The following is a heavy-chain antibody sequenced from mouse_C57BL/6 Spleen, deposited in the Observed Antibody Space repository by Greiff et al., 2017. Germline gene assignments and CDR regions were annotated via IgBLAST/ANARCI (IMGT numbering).Heavy chain of an antibody. CDR3: SVTTHYYAMDY. J-gene: IGHJ4*01. CDR2: IDPANGNT. CDR1: GFNIKNTY. V-gene: IGHV14-3*01. D-gene: IGHD2-2*01. Sequence: EVKLVESVAELVRPGASVKLSCTASGFNIKNTYMHWVKQRPEQGLEWIGRIDPANGNTKYAPKFQGKATITADTSSNTAYLQLSSLTSEDTAIYYCSVTTHYYAMDYWGQGTSVTVSS.